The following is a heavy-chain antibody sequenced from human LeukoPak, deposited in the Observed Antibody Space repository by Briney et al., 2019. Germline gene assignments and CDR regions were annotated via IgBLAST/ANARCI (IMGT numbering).Heavy chain of an antibody. Sequence: SETLSLTCNVSGASISGHYGRWLRHPAGKTLEWIGRIHTSGSPIYNPSLSSRVTMSVDTSKGQFSLTMNSLTAADTAIYYCARQRLDGDILGFDWWGQGTLVTVSS. V-gene: IGHV4-4*07. CDR1: GASISGHY. CDR2: IHTSGSP. CDR3: ARQRLDGDILGFDW. J-gene: IGHJ4*02. D-gene: IGHD2-21*01.